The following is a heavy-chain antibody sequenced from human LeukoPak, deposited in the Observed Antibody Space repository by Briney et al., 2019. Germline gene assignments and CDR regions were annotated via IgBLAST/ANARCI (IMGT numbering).Heavy chain of an antibody. V-gene: IGHV1-18*01. J-gene: IGHJ4*02. CDR3: ARDRYDLLTGYYSGSGGDY. Sequence: ASVKVSCKASGYTFTKYVINWVRQAPGQGLEWVGWISGYNGKTKYAQKVQGRVIMTTDTSTSTAYMELRRLRSDDTAMYFCARDRYDLLTGYYSGSGGDYWGQGTLVTVSS. D-gene: IGHD3-9*01. CDR1: GYTFTKYV. CDR2: ISGYNGKT.